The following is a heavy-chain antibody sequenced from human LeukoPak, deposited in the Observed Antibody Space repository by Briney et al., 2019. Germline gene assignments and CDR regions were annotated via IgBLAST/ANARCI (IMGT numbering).Heavy chain of an antibody. CDR2: ISGSGGST. V-gene: IGHV3-23*01. J-gene: IGHJ4*02. CDR1: GFTFSSYA. CDR3: AKFGEEHGIRYFDWNQGTFDY. D-gene: IGHD3-9*01. Sequence: GGSLRLSCAASGFTFSSYAMSLVRQAPGKGLEWVSAISGSGGSTYYADSVKGRFTISRDNSKNTLYLQMNSLRAEDTAVYYCAKFGEEHGIRYFDWNQGTFDYWGQGTLVTVSS.